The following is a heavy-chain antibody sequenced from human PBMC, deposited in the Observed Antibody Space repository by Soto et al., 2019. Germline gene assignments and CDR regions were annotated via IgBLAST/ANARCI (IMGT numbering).Heavy chain of an antibody. J-gene: IGHJ5*02. CDR3: AGDLPPISIAVAGTGWFDP. Sequence: ASVKVSCKASGYTFTGYYMHWVRQAPGQGLEWMGWINPNSGGTNYAQKFQGWVTMTRDTSISTAYMELSRLRSDDAAVYYCAGDLPPISIAVAGTGWFDPWGQGTLVTVSS. D-gene: IGHD6-19*01. CDR2: INPNSGGT. CDR1: GYTFTGYY. V-gene: IGHV1-2*04.